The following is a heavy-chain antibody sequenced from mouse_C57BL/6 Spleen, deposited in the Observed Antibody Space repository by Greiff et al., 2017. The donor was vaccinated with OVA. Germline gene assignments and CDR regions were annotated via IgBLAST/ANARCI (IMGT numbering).Heavy chain of an antibody. CDR3: ARCYYGSSYVGNYFDY. CDR1: GYTFTSYW. J-gene: IGHJ2*01. D-gene: IGHD1-1*01. Sequence: QVQLQQPGAELVKPGASVKMSCKASGYTFTSYWITWVKQRPGQGLEWIGDIYPGSGSTNYNEKFKSKATLTVDTSSSTAYMQLSSLTSEDSAVYYCARCYYGSSYVGNYFDYWGQGTTLTVSS. V-gene: IGHV1-55*01. CDR2: IYPGSGST.